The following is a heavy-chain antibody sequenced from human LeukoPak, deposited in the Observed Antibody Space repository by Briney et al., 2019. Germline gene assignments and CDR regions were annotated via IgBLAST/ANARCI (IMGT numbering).Heavy chain of an antibody. D-gene: IGHD2-8*01. CDR1: GFTLSSYA. V-gene: IGHV3-23*01. CDR3: AKGLMYGMDV. J-gene: IGHJ6*02. Sequence: GGSLRLSCAASGFTLSSYAMSWVRQAPGKGLEWVSGISGSGGSTYYADSVKGRFTISRDNSKNTSYLQMNSLRAEDTAVYYCAKGLMYGMDVWGQGTTVTVSS. CDR2: ISGSGGST.